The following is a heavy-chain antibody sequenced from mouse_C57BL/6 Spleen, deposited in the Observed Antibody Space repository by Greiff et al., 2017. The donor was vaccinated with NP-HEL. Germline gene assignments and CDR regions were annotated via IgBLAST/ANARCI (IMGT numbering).Heavy chain of an antibody. Sequence: QVHVKQSGAELVKPGASVKISCKASGYAFSSYWMNWVKQRPGKGLEWIGQIYPGDGDTNYNGKFKGKATLTADKSSSTAYMQLSSLTSEDSAVYFCARWAAQATDYWGQGTTLTVSS. D-gene: IGHD3-2*02. V-gene: IGHV1-80*01. CDR1: GYAFSSYW. CDR3: ARWAAQATDY. J-gene: IGHJ2*01. CDR2: IYPGDGDT.